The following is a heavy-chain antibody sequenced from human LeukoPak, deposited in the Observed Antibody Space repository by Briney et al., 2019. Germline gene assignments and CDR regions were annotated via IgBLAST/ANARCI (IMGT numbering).Heavy chain of an antibody. V-gene: IGHV1-2*02. D-gene: IGHD3-22*01. CDR1: GYTFTGYF. J-gene: IGHJ3*02. Sequence: ASVKVSCKASGYTFTGYFMHWVRQAPGQGPEWMGFVNPKSGGTQYGQKFQGRVTMTRDTATSTVYMELSSLTTDDTAVYYCAREGSYYYDSSGGGAFDIWGQGTMVTVSS. CDR3: AREGSYYYDSSGGGAFDI. CDR2: VNPKSGGT.